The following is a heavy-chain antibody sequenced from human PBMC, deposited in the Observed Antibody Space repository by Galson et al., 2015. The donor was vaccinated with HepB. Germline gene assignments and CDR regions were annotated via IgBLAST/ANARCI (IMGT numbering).Heavy chain of an antibody. V-gene: IGHV3-33*01. J-gene: IGHJ6*02. CDR2: IWYDGSNK. Sequence: SLRLSCAASGFTFSSYGMHWVRQAPGKGLEWVAVIWYDGSNKYYADSVKGRFTISRDNSKNTLYLQMNSLRAEDTAVYYCARDRYICSGGSCYSGNGMDVWGQGTTVTVSS. CDR3: ARDRYICSGGSCYSGNGMDV. CDR1: GFTFSSYG. D-gene: IGHD2-15*01.